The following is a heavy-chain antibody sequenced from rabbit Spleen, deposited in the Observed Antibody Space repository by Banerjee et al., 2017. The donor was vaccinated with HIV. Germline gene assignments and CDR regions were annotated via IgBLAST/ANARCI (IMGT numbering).Heavy chain of an antibody. D-gene: IGHD1-1*01. CDR3: ARDLTSVIGWNFNL. Sequence: QEQLVESGGGLVKPEGSLKLPCTASGFSFSNKAVMCWVRQAPGKGLEWIACINAVTGKAVYATWAKGRFTFSKTSSTTVTLQMTSLTAADTATYFCARDLTSVIGWNFNLWGPGTLVTVS. V-gene: IGHV1S45*01. J-gene: IGHJ4*01. CDR2: INAVTGKA. CDR1: GFSFSNKAV.